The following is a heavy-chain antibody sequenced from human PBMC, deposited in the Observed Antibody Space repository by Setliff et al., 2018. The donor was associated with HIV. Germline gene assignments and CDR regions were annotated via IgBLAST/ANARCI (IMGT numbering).Heavy chain of an antibody. CDR3: ARDVRINTNFRLYYYYMDV. J-gene: IGHJ6*03. CDR1: GGSISSYY. D-gene: IGHD1-1*01. Sequence: PSETLSLTCSVSGGSISSYYWAWVRQPPGKGLEWVGHIYYKGKTDYNPSLKSRLIISIDRSNNQFSLRLSSVTAADTAVYYCARDVRINTNFRLYYYYMDVWGKGTTVTVSS. CDR2: IYYKGKT. V-gene: IGHV4-59*12.